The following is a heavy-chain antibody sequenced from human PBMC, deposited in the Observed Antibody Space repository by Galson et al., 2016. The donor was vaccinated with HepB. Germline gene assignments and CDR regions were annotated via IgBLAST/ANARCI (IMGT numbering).Heavy chain of an antibody. V-gene: IGHV2-5*04. Sequence: PALVKPTQTLTLTCTFSGFTLTTNGVGVGWIRQPPGKALEWLALIYWSGDKRYSPSLKNRLTITKVTSTNQVVLIMTDMDPMDTGTYYCVQEKRWRHVGSWGQGIPVTVSS. CDR2: IYWSGDK. D-gene: IGHD5-24*01. CDR1: GFTLTTNGVG. CDR3: VQEKRWRHVGS. J-gene: IGHJ5*02.